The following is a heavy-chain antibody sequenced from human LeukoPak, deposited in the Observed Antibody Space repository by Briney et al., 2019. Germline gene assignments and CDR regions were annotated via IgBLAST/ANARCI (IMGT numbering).Heavy chain of an antibody. V-gene: IGHV4-59*01. CDR3: AGDQDNIDSSGSYWGDGAFEI. J-gene: IGHJ3*02. CDR2: IYYSGNT. Sequence: SETLSLTCAVSGGSISTYYWSWIRQSPGKGLEWIGYIYYSGNTNYNPSLRGRATIAVDTSKNQFSLKLSSVTAADTAVYFCAGDQDNIDSSGSYWGDGAFEIWGQGTMVIVSS. CDR1: GGSISTYY. D-gene: IGHD3-22*01.